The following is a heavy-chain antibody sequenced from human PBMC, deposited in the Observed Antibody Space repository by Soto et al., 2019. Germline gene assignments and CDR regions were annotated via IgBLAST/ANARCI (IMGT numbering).Heavy chain of an antibody. V-gene: IGHV3-30*18. J-gene: IGHJ6*02. Sequence: QVQLVESGGGVVQPGTSLKLSCAASGFTFSTYAMHWVRQAPGKGLEWVAVISFDGTNKYYADSVKGRFTISRDNSKNTLFLQMNSLRTEDTAVYYCAKDQLEQSWTYFYSMDAWGQGTTVTGSS. CDR1: GFTFSTYA. D-gene: IGHD1-1*01. CDR2: ISFDGTNK. CDR3: AKDQLEQSWTYFYSMDA.